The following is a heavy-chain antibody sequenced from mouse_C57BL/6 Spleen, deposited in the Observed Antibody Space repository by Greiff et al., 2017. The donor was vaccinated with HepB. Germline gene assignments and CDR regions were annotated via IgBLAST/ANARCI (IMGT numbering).Heavy chain of an antibody. Sequence: QVHVKQPGAELVKPGASVKMSCKASGYTFTSYWITWVKQRPGQGLEWIGDIYPGSGSTNYNEKFKSKATLTVDTSSSTAYMQLSSLTSEDSAVYYCARGGLYDVWGQGTLVTVSA. J-gene: IGHJ3*01. CDR3: ARGGLYDV. V-gene: IGHV1-55*01. CDR1: GYTFTSYW. D-gene: IGHD2-3*01. CDR2: IYPGSGST.